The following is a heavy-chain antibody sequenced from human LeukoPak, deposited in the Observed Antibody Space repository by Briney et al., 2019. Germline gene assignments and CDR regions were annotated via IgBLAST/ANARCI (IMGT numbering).Heavy chain of an antibody. CDR3: ARDVAQQLVPNWFDP. D-gene: IGHD6-13*01. CDR2: ISAYNGNT. J-gene: IGHJ5*02. CDR1: GYTFTGYY. Sequence: ASVKVSCKASGYTFTGYYMHWVRQAPGQGLEWMGWISAYNGNTNYAQKLQGRVTMTTDTSTSTAYMELRSLRSDDTAVYYCARDVAQQLVPNWFDPWGQGTLVTVSS. V-gene: IGHV1-18*04.